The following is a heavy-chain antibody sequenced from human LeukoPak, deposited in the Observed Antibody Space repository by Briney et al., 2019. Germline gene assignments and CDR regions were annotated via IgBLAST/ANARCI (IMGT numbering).Heavy chain of an antibody. V-gene: IGHV4-59*11. CDR3: ARAMYYDFWSGYYKDLIWFDP. J-gene: IGHJ5*02. CDR2: IYYSGST. CDR1: GGSISSHY. Sequence: SETLSLTCTVSGGSISSHYWSWIRQPPGEGLEWIGYIYYSGSTNYNPSLKSRVTISVDTSKNQFSLKLSSVTAADTAVYYCARAMYYDFWSGYYKDLIWFDPWGQGTLVTVSS. D-gene: IGHD3-3*01.